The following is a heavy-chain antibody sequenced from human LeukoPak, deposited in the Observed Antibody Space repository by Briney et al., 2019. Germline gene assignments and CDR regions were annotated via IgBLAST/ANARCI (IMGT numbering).Heavy chain of an antibody. V-gene: IGHV3-48*01. Sequence: GGSLRLSCAASGFTFSSYSMMWVRQAPGKGLEWVSYISSSSTTIYYADSVKGRFTISRDNAKNSVYLQMNSLRAEDTAVYYCVRDSLLWFGEIDYWGQGTLVSVSS. CDR1: GFTFSSYS. J-gene: IGHJ4*02. CDR3: VRDSLLWFGEIDY. D-gene: IGHD3-10*01. CDR2: ISSSSTTI.